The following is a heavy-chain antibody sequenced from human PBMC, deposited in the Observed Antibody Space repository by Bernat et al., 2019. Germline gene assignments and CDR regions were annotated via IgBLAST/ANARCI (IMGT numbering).Heavy chain of an antibody. Sequence: QLQLQESGPGLVKPSETLSLTCSVSGGSISGSAYYWGWIRQPPGKGLEWIGGVHYSGATTYYSPSLRSRVTISIDASRNQFSLELSSVTAADTAVYYCARLPYYYGSGSFDYWGQGTLVTVSS. D-gene: IGHD3-10*01. CDR1: GGSISGSAYY. CDR3: ARLPYYYGSGSFDY. V-gene: IGHV4-39*01. J-gene: IGHJ4*02. CDR2: VHYSGATT.